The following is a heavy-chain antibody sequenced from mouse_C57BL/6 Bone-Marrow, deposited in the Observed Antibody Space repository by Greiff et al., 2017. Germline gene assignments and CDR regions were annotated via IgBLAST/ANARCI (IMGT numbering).Heavy chain of an antibody. J-gene: IGHJ3*01. CDR1: GYTFTDYN. V-gene: IGHV1-22*01. CDR3: AIGAPVPFAY. Sequence: EVHLVESGPELVKPGASVKMSCKASGYTFTDYNMHWVKQSHGKSLEWIGYINPNNGGTSYNQKFKGKATLTVNKSSSTAYMELRSLTSEDSAVYYCAIGAPVPFAYWGQGTLVTVSA. D-gene: IGHD5-1*01. CDR2: INPNNGGT.